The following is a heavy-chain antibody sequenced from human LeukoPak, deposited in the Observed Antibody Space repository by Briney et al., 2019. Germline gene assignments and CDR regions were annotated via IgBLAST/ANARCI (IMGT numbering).Heavy chain of an antibody. CDR1: GFTFSNYA. Sequence: GGSLRLSCAASGFTFSNYAIHWVRQAPGKGLEWVSFISYDGNNKYSADSVKGRFTISRDNSKNTLYLQMNSLRAEDTAVYYCAKAYGILAPYFDYWGQGTLVTVSS. D-gene: IGHD4-17*01. J-gene: IGHJ4*02. V-gene: IGHV3-30-3*01. CDR2: ISYDGNNK. CDR3: AKAYGILAPYFDY.